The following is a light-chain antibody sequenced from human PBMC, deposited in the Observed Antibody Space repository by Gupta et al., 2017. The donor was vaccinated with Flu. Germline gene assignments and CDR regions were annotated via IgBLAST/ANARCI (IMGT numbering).Light chain of an antibody. V-gene: IGLV2-14*01. Sequence: TSSDVGLYSFVSWYQQHPGKAPKLMIYEVNNRPSGVSSRFSGSKSGNMASLTISGLQAEDEADYYCSSYTTTSSRLFGGGTKLTVL. J-gene: IGLJ3*02. CDR3: SSYTTTSSRL. CDR2: EVN. CDR1: SSDVGLYSF.